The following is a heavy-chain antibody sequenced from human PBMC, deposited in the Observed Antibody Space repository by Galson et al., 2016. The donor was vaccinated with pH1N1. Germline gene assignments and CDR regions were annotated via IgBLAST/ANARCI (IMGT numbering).Heavy chain of an antibody. V-gene: IGHV4-39*01. CDR1: GGSISSSSYY. CDR3: ARHGAGEYSDWFDP. J-gene: IGHJ5*02. CDR2: IYYSGST. D-gene: IGHD2/OR15-2a*01. Sequence: ETLSLTCTVSGGSISSSSYYWGWIRQPPGKGLKWIGRIYYSGSTYYNPSLKSRVTISVDTSKNQFSLKLSSVTAADTAVYYCARHGAGEYSDWFDPWGQGTLVTVSS.